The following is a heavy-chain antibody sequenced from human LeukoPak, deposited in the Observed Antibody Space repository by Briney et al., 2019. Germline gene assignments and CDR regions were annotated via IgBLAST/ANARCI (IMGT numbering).Heavy chain of an antibody. V-gene: IGHV1-69*05. CDR2: IIPIFGTA. CDR1: GGTFSSYA. CDR3: ARDYYYDSSGYYKPRYWYFDL. Sequence: GASVKVSCKASGGTFSSYAISWVRQAPGPGLEWMGGIIPIFGTANYAQKFQGRVTITTDESTSTAYMELSSLRSEDTAVYYCARDYYYDSSGYYKPRYWYFDLWGRGTLVTVSS. J-gene: IGHJ2*01. D-gene: IGHD3-22*01.